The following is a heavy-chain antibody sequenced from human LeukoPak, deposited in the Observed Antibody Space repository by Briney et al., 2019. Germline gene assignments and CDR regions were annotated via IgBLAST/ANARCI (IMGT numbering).Heavy chain of an antibody. J-gene: IGHJ5*02. Sequence: ASVKVSCKASRGTFSSYAISWVRQAPGQGLEWMGGIIPIFGTANYAQKFQGRVTITADKSTSTAYMELSSLRSEDTAVYYCARGGLPKQLVFGTNSNNWFDPWGQGTLVTVSS. CDR1: RGTFSSYA. D-gene: IGHD6-13*01. CDR2: IIPIFGTA. V-gene: IGHV1-69*06. CDR3: ARGGLPKQLVFGTNSNNWFDP.